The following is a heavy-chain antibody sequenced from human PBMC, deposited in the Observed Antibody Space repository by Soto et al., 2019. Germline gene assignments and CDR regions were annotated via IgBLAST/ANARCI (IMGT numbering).Heavy chain of an antibody. D-gene: IGHD6-19*01. J-gene: IGHJ4*02. CDR2: IRAYNGNT. CDR1: GYTFTSYG. CDR3: ARVGLGMCIAVAGPQE. V-gene: IGHV1-18*01. Sequence: QVQLGQSGAEGKKPGGSVKFSCKASGYTFTSYGITWVRQAPGQGLEGMGWIRAYNGNTNYAQKLQGRVTMTTDTSTSPAYMELRSLRSDATDVYYCARVGLGMCIAVAGPQEWGQGTLGTGSS.